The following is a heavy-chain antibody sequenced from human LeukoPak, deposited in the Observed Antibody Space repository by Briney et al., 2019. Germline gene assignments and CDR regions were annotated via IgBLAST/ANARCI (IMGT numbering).Heavy chain of an antibody. D-gene: IGHD3-10*01. J-gene: IGHJ6*03. CDR3: ARGLGYYGSGRNYYYYYMDV. CDR2: IYYSGST. CDR1: GGSISSSSYY. V-gene: IGHV4-39*07. Sequence: SETLSLTCTVSGGSISSSSYYWGWIRQPPGKGLEWIGSIYYSGSTYYNPSLKSRVTISVDTSKNQFSLKLSSVTAADTAVYYCARGLGYYGSGRNYYYYYMDVWGKGTTVTISS.